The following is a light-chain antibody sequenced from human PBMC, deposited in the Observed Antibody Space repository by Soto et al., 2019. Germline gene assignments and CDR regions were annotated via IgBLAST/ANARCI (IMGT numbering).Light chain of an antibody. V-gene: IGKV3-20*01. CDR2: GAS. CDR3: QQYGSSSWT. CDR1: QSVSSSY. Sequence: EIVLTQSPGTLSLSPGERATLSCRASQSVSSSYLAWYQQKFGQAPRLLIYGASSRATGIPDRFSGSGSGTDFTLTISRLEPEDFAVYYCQQYGSSSWTFRQGTNVDIK. J-gene: IGKJ1*01.